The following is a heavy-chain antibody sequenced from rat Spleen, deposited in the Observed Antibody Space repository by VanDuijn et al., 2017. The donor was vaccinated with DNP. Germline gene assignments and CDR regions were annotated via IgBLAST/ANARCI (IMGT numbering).Heavy chain of an antibody. Sequence: EVQLVESGGGLVQPGRSLKFSCAASGFTFSDYAMAWVRQAPKKGLEWVATISYDGTRSYYRDSVKGRFTISRDNAKSSLYLQMDSLRSEDTATYYCARNYGYYYAMDAWGQGTSVTVSS. J-gene: IGHJ4*01. CDR1: GFTFSDYA. V-gene: IGHV5-17*01. CDR2: ISYDGTRS. D-gene: IGHD1-11*01. CDR3: ARNYGYYYAMDA.